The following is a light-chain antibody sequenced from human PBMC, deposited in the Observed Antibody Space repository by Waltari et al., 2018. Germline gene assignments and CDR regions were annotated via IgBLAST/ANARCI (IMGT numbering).Light chain of an antibody. CDR3: QHYLRLPVS. CDR1: QSVGRS. V-gene: IGKV3-20*01. CDR2: GAS. Sequence: EIVLTQSPGPLSLSPGERATLSCRASQSVGRSLACYQQRPGQASRLLMYGASSRAANIPDRFGGSGSGTDFSLTINRLEPEDFAVYYCQHYLRLPVSFGQGTKVEIK. J-gene: IGKJ1*01.